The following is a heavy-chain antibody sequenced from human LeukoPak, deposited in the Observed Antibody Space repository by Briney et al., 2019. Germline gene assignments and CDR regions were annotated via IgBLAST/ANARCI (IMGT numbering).Heavy chain of an antibody. D-gene: IGHD6-6*01. Sequence: SVKVSCKASGGTFSSYAISWVRQAPGQGLEWMGGIIPIFGAANYAQKFQGRVTITADESTSTAYMELSSLRSEDTAVYYCARDAVAARLRSYYYYMDVWGKGTTVTVSS. CDR2: IIPIFGAA. CDR3: ARDAVAARLRSYYYYMDV. J-gene: IGHJ6*03. CDR1: GGTFSSYA. V-gene: IGHV1-69*13.